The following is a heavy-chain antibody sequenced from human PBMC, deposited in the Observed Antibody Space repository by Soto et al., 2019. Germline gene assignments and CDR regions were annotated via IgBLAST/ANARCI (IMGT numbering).Heavy chain of an antibody. D-gene: IGHD3-22*01. CDR3: SREGYYFESSGYPDF. CDR2: INPSGPST. J-gene: IGHJ4*02. Sequence: ASVKVSCKASGFTFTRYYIHWVRRAPGQGLEWMGMINPSGPSTAYAQKFQGRVTMTRDTSTTTVYMELSRLRSDDTAVYYCSREGYYFESSGYPDFWGQGTLVTVSS. V-gene: IGHV1-46*03. CDR1: GFTFTRYY.